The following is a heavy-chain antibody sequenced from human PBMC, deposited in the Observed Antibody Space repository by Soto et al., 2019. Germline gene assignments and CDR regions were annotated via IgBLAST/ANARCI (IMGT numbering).Heavy chain of an antibody. J-gene: IGHJ4*02. CDR1: GFTVSSNY. D-gene: IGHD2-15*01. V-gene: IGHV3-66*01. CDR2: IYSGGST. CDR3: ARGGVVVAATIDY. Sequence: EVQLVESGGGLVQPGGSLRLSCAASGFTVSSNYMSWVRQAPGKGLGWVSVIYSGGSTYYADSVKGRFTISRDNSKNTLYLQMNSLRAEDTAVYYCARGGVVVAATIDYWGQGTLVTVSS.